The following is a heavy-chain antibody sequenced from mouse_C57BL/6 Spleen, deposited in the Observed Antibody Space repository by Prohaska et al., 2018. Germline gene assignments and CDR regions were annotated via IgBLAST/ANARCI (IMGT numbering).Heavy chain of an antibody. Sequence: QVQLQQPGAELVKPGASVKLSCKASGYTFTSYWMHWVKQRPGQGLEWIGMIHPNIVSTNYNDKFKSNATLTVDKSDRRGDMQARNLTGEECAIYYCAIDGNYFFAYWGKGTLVTVA. CDR2: IHPNIVST. CDR1: GYTFTSYW. J-gene: IGHJ3*01. V-gene: IGHV1-64*01. D-gene: IGHD2-1*01. CDR3: AIDGNYFFAY.